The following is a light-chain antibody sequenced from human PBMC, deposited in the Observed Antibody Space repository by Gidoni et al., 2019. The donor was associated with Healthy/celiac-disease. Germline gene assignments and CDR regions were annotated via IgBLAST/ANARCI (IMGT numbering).Light chain of an antibody. CDR1: QGISSY. CDR2: AAS. V-gene: IGKV1-9*01. CDR3: QQLNSYALT. Sequence: DIQLTQSLSFLSASVGDRVTITCRDSQGISSYLAWYQQKPGKAPKLRIDAASTLQSGVPSRFSGSGSGTEFTLTISSLQPEDFATYYCQQLNSYALTFGGGTKVEIK. J-gene: IGKJ4*01.